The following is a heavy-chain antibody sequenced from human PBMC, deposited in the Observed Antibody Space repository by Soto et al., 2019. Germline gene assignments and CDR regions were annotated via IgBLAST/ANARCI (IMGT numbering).Heavy chain of an antibody. J-gene: IGHJ6*02. D-gene: IGHD2-2*01. Sequence: SQTLSLTCALSGDSVSSNSAAWNWIRQSPSRGLEWLGRTYYRSKWYNDYAVSVKSRITINPDTSKNQFSLQLNSVTPEDTAVYYCARDLDVVVPAAPDYGMDVWGQGTTVTVSS. V-gene: IGHV6-1*01. CDR2: TYYRSKWYN. CDR3: ARDLDVVVPAAPDYGMDV. CDR1: GDSVSSNSAA.